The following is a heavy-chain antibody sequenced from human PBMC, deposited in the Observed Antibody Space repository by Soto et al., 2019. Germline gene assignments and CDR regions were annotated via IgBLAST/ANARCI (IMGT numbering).Heavy chain of an antibody. J-gene: IGHJ6*04. CDR2: IYYSGST. CDR3: ASTHYDFWSGYSIYGMDV. CDR1: GGSISSSSYY. D-gene: IGHD3-3*01. V-gene: IGHV4-39*01. Sequence: PSETLSLTCTVSGGSISSSSYYWGWIRQPPGKGLEWIGSIYYSGSTYYNPSLKSRVTISVDTSKNQFSLKLSSVTAADTAVYYCASTHYDFWSGYSIYGMDVWGKGTTVT.